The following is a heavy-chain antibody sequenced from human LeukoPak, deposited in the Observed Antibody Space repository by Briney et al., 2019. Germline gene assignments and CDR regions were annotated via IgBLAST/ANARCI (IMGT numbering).Heavy chain of an antibody. CDR1: GFTFDDYA. CDR3: ARVELEAVSYGAADF. V-gene: IGHV3-43*02. J-gene: IGHJ4*02. CDR2: ISGDGGST. D-gene: IGHD1-26*01. Sequence: GGSLRLSCAASGFTFDDYAMHWVRQAPGKGLEWVSLISGDGGSTYYADSVKGRFTISRDNAKNSLYLQMNSLRAEDTAVYYCARVELEAVSYGAADFWGQGTLVSVCS.